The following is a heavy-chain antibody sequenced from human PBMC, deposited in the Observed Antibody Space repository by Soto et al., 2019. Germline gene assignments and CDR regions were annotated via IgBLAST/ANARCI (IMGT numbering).Heavy chain of an antibody. V-gene: IGHV4-61*01. CDR1: GGSVSSCSYY. Sequence: PSETLSLTCTVSGGSVSSCSYYWSWIRQPPGKGLEWIGYIYYSGSTNYNPSLKSRVTISVDTSKNQFSLKLSSVTAADTAVYYCARDGYNQYYFDYWGQGTLVTVSS. J-gene: IGHJ4*02. CDR3: ARDGYNQYYFDY. D-gene: IGHD5-12*01. CDR2: IYYSGST.